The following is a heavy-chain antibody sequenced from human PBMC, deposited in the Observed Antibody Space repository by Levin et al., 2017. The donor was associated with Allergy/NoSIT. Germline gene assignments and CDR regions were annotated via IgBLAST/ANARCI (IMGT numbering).Heavy chain of an antibody. Sequence: KASETLSLTCTVSGGSISSSSYYWGWIRQPPGKGLEWIGSIYYSGNTYYNPSLMSRVTISVDTSKNQFSLKLSSVTATDTAVYYCARQPGYSSSWYNWFDPWGQGTLVTVSS. J-gene: IGHJ5*02. D-gene: IGHD6-13*01. CDR1: GGSISSSSYY. CDR3: ARQPGYSSSWYNWFDP. CDR2: IYYSGNT. V-gene: IGHV4-39*01.